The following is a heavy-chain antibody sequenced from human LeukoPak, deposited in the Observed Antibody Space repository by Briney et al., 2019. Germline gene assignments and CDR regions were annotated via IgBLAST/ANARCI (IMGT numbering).Heavy chain of an antibody. CDR3: ARARYSANDYSDY. D-gene: IGHD1-26*01. CDR2: IRNKANSYTT. Sequence: GGSLRLSCAASGFTFSDHYMDWVRQAPGKGLEWVGRIRNKANSYTTEYAASVKGRFTISRDDSENSLYLQMSSLKTEDTALYYCARARYSANDYSDYWGQGTLVTVSS. J-gene: IGHJ4*02. CDR1: GFTFSDHY. V-gene: IGHV3-72*01.